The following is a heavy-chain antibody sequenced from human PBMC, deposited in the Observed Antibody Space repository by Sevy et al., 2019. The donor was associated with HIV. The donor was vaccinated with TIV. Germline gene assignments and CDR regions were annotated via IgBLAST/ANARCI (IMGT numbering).Heavy chain of an antibody. J-gene: IGHJ4*02. CDR2: ISANGGRT. CDR3: VKDSIVGSGGTIWPDYFDY. V-gene: IGHV3-64D*06. Sequence: GGSLRLSCSASGFTFSNYDMHWVRLASGKGLEFVSGISANGGRTYYADSVKGRFTISRDNSKNTLYLQMSSLRVEDTAVFYCVKDSIVGSGGTIWPDYFDYWGQGTLVTVSS. CDR1: GFTFSNYD. D-gene: IGHD1-26*01.